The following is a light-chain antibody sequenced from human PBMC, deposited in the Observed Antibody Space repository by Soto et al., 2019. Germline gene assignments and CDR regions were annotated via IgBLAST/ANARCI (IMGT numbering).Light chain of an antibody. CDR1: QGIGTY. J-gene: IGKJ4*01. CDR2: GAS. Sequence: DILLTQSPSFLSASVGDRVTITCRASQGIGTYLAWFQQRPGRAPKLLIYGASTLQSGVPWRFRGSGSGTEFILTISSQQPEDFATYYCQQVISYPLTFGGGTEVEIK. CDR3: QQVISYPLT. V-gene: IGKV1-9*01.